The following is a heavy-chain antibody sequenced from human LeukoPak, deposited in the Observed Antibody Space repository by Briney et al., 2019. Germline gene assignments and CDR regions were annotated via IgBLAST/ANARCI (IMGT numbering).Heavy chain of an antibody. J-gene: IGHJ6*02. CDR2: INGDGRNI. CDR3: TRDLMDYDVSTGLHHYYMDV. CDR1: RFTFSSYW. V-gene: IGHV3-74*01. Sequence: GGSLRLSCVASRFTFSSYWMHWVRQDPRKGLVWFSRINGDGRNINYADSVRGRFTISRDNAKNTLYLQMNTLRVEDTAVYYCTRDLMDYDVSTGLHHYYMDVWGQGTTVTVSS. D-gene: IGHD3-9*01.